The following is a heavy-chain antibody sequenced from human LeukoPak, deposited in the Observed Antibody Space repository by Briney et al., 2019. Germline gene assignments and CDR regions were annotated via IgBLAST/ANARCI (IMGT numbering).Heavy chain of an antibody. V-gene: IGHV3-23*01. CDR2: ISGSGGST. Sequence: GGSLRLSCAASGFTFDDYGMSWVRQAPGKGLEWVSAISGSGGSTYYADSVKGRFTISRDNSKNTLYLQMNSLRAEDTAVYYCAKDRVAAAWTKFDYWGQGTLVTVSS. J-gene: IGHJ4*02. D-gene: IGHD6-13*01. CDR3: AKDRVAAAWTKFDY. CDR1: GFTFDDYG.